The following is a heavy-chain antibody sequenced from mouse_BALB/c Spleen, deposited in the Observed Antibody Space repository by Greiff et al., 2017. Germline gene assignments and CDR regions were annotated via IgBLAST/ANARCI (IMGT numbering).Heavy chain of an antibody. CDR3: DNYDDDGFDY. D-gene: IGHD2-4*01. CDR1: GFNIKDYY. V-gene: IGHV14-4*02. CDR2: IDPENGDT. Sequence: VQLQQSGAELVRSGASVKLSCTASGFNIKDYYMHWVKQRPEQGLEWIGWIDPENGDTEYAPKFQGKATMTADTSSNTAYLQLSSLTSEDAAVFYYDNYDDDGFDYWGQGTTLTVSS. J-gene: IGHJ2*01.